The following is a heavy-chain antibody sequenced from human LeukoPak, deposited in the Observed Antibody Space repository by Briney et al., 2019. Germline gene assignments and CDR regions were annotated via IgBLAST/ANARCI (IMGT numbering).Heavy chain of an antibody. J-gene: IGHJ5*01. V-gene: IGHV3-74*01. CDR3: VRDWDHYDFDS. CDR1: GFTFSNYW. Sequence: GGSLRLSCAASGFTFSNYWIHWVRQVPGKGLVWVSRISPDGNYGNYADSVKGRFTISRDNAKNTVYLQMNSLRSEDAALFYCVRDWDHYDFDSWGQGTLVTVSS. CDR2: ISPDGNYG. D-gene: IGHD3-3*01.